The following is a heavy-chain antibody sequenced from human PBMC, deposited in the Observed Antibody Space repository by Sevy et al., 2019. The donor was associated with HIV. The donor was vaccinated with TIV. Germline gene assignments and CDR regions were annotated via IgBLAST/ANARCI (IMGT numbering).Heavy chain of an antibody. CDR2: ISYDGSEK. CDR3: AKDLTWEQLVPGYFDY. J-gene: IGHJ4*02. V-gene: IGHV3-30*18. CDR1: GFTFSSYG. Sequence: GGSLRLSCAASGFTFSSYGMHWVRQAPGKGLEWVAVISYDGSEKNYVDSVKGRFTISRDNTKNTVYLQMNSLRAEDTAVYYCAKDLTWEQLVPGYFDYWGQGTLVTVSS. D-gene: IGHD6-13*01.